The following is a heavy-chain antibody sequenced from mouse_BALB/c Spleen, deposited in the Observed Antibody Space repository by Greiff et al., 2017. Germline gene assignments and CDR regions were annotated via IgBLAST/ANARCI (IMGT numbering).Heavy chain of an antibody. CDR3: ARDNYGSSPWFAY. CDR2: IWAGGST. CDR1: GFSLTSYG. V-gene: IGHV2-9*02. J-gene: IGHJ3*01. D-gene: IGHD1-1*01. Sequence: QVQLKESGPGLVAPSQSLSITCTVSGFSLTSYGVHWVRQPPGKGLEWLGVIWAGGSTNYNSALMSRLSISKDNSKSQVFLKMNSLQTDDTAMYYCARDNYGSSPWFAYWGQGTLVTVSA.